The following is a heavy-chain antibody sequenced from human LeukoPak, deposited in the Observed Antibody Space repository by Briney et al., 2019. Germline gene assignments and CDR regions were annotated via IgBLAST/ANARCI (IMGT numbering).Heavy chain of an antibody. D-gene: IGHD3-3*01. CDR3: ARAKSKITIFGVASPSYYYYYMDV. Sequence: SVKVSCKASGGTFSSYAISWVRQAPGQGLEWMGGIIPIFGTANYAQKFQGRVTITTDESTSTAYMELSSLRSEDTAVYYCARAKSKITIFGVASPSYYYYYMDVWGKGTTVTVSS. J-gene: IGHJ6*03. V-gene: IGHV1-69*05. CDR2: IIPIFGTA. CDR1: GGTFSSYA.